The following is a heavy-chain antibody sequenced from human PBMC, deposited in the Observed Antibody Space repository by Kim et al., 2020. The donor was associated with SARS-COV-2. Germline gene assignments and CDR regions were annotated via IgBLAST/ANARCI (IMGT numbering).Heavy chain of an antibody. J-gene: IGHJ4*02. CDR2: IIPIFGTA. D-gene: IGHD4-17*01. V-gene: IGHV1-69*13. CDR1: GGTFSSYA. Sequence: SVKVSCKASGGTFSSYAISWVRQAPGQGLEWMGGIIPIFGTANYAQKFQGRVTITADESTSTAYMELSSLRSEDTAVYYCARDYGEQTAAPFDYWGQGTLVTVSS. CDR3: ARDYGEQTAAPFDY.